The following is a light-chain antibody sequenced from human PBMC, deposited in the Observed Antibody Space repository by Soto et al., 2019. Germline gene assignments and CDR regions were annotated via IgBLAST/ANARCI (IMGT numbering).Light chain of an antibody. CDR2: GAF. Sequence: TLSCRASQSVSTSFLAWYQQKPGQAPRLLIYGAFSRATGIPARFSGSGSGTDFTLTISSLEPEDFAVYYCQQRSSCPLTFGGGTKVDIK. CDR3: QQRSSCPLT. V-gene: IGKV3D-20*02. CDR1: QSVSTSF. J-gene: IGKJ4*01.